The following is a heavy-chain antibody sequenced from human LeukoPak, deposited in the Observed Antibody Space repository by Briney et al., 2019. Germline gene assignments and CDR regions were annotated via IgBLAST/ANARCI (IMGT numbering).Heavy chain of an antibody. Sequence: SETLSLTCAVYGGSFSGYYWSWIRQPPGKGLEWIGEITHSGSTNYDPSLKSRVTISVDTSKNQFSLKLSSVTAADTAVYYCAGLGYCSGGSCYSHSRYYYGMDVWGKGTTVTVSS. CDR3: AGLGYCSGGSCYSHSRYYYGMDV. J-gene: IGHJ6*04. D-gene: IGHD2-15*01. CDR2: ITHSGST. V-gene: IGHV4-34*01. CDR1: GGSFSGYY.